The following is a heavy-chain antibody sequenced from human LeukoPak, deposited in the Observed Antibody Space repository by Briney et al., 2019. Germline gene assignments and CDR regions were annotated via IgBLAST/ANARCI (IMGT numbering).Heavy chain of an antibody. CDR1: GYTFTGYY. CDR3: ARGSCSGGSCYSRWFDP. D-gene: IGHD2-15*01. CDR2: INPNSGGT. J-gene: IGHJ5*02. Sequence: GASVKVSCKASGYTFTGYYMHWVRQAPGQGLEWMGWINPNSGGTNYAQKFQGRVTMTRDTSIGTAYMELSRLRSDDTAVYYCARGSCSGGSCYSRWFDPWGQGTLVTVSS. V-gene: IGHV1-2*02.